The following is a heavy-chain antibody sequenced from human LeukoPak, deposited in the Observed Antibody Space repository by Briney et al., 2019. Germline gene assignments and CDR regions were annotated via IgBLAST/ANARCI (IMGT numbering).Heavy chain of an antibody. V-gene: IGHV3-23*01. CDR1: GFTFSSYG. CDR2: IIDSGDST. J-gene: IGHJ4*02. CDR3: ARGLSYAVAYGDY. Sequence: GSLRLSCAASGFTFSSYGMNWVRQAPGKGLEWVSAIIDSGDSTYYADSVKGRFTISRDNAKNTLYLQLNSLRADDTAVYYCARGLSYAVAYGDYWGQGTLVTVSS. D-gene: IGHD6-19*01.